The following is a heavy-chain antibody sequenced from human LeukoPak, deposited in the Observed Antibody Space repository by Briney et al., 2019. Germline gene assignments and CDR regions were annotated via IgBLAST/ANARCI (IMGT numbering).Heavy chain of an antibody. V-gene: IGHV4-61*09. CDR2: FYTSGNT. D-gene: IGHD6-19*01. CDR3: ARVPWAVVGTGYLDY. Sequence: PSETLSLTCTVSGGSISSGSYYWSWIRQPAGKGLEWIGHFYTSGNTNYNPSLKSRVSISVDTSKNQFSLKLSSVTAADTAVYYCARVPWAVVGTGYLDYWGQGTLVTVSS. J-gene: IGHJ4*02. CDR1: GGSISSGSYY.